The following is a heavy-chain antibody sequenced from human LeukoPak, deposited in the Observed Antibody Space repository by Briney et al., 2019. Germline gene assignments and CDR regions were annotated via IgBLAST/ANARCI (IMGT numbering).Heavy chain of an antibody. V-gene: IGHV3-48*01. CDR3: AREDSSSWYGWGGYYYYMDV. J-gene: IGHJ6*03. CDR1: GFTFSSYN. Sequence: PGGSLRLSCAASGFTFSSYNMNWVRQAPGKGLEWVSYISISSSTIYYADSVKGRITISRDNVKNSLNLHMPSLRAEDTAVYYCAREDSSSWYGWGGYYYYMDVWGKGTTVTVSS. D-gene: IGHD6-13*01. CDR2: ISISSSTI.